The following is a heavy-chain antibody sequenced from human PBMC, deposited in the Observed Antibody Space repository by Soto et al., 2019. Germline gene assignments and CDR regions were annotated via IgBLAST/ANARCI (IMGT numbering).Heavy chain of an antibody. CDR1: GGSISSYY. J-gene: IGHJ6*02. Sequence: SETLSLTCTVSGGSISSYYWSWIRQPPGKGLEWIGYIYYSGSTNYNPSLKSRVTISVDTSKNQFSLKLSSVTAADTAVYYCARVGGVVGYYYYGMDVWGQGTTVTVSS. V-gene: IGHV4-59*01. D-gene: IGHD1-26*01. CDR2: IYYSGST. CDR3: ARVGGVVGYYYYGMDV.